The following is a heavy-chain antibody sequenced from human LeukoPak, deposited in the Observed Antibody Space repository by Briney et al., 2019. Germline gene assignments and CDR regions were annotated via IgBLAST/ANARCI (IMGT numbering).Heavy chain of an antibody. D-gene: IGHD2-2*02. Sequence: ASVKVSCKASGYTFTGYYMHWVRQAPGQGLEWMGWINPNSGGTNYAQKFQGRVTMTRDTSISTAYMELSRLRSDDTAVYYCARDEALDLVVPAAIHQDAFDIWGQGTMVTVSS. CDR3: ARDEALDLVVPAAIHQDAFDI. CDR2: INPNSGGT. J-gene: IGHJ3*02. CDR1: GYTFTGYY. V-gene: IGHV1-2*02.